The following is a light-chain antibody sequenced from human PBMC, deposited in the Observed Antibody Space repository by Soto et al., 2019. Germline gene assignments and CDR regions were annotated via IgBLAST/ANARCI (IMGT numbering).Light chain of an antibody. CDR2: EVS. CDR1: SSDVGGYNY. J-gene: IGLJ1*01. CDR3: SSYAGSKNYV. V-gene: IGLV2-8*01. Sequence: QSVLTQPPSASGSPGQSVTISCTGTSSDVGGYNYVSWYQQHPGKAPKLMIYEVSKRPSGVPDRFSGSKSGNTASLTVSGLQAEDEADYYCSSYAGSKNYVLGNGTKV.